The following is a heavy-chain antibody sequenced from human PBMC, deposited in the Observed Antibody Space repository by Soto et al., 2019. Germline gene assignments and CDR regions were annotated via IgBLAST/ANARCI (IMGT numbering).Heavy chain of an antibody. CDR1: GGSISSGGYY. D-gene: IGHD3-22*01. J-gene: IGHJ4*02. Sequence: LSHTCTVSGGSISSGGYYWSWIRQHPGKGLEWIGYIYYSGSTYYNPSLKSRVTISVDTSKNQFSLKLSSVTAADTAVYYCARGDSSGLGRWYFDCWGQGTLVTVSS. V-gene: IGHV4-31*03. CDR2: IYYSGST. CDR3: ARGDSSGLGRWYFDC.